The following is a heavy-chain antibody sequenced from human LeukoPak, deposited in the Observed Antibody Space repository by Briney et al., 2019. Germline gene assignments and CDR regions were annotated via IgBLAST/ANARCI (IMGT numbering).Heavy chain of an antibody. CDR1: GFTFSSYA. V-gene: IGHV3-64*01. CDR3: ARSPALSEGMDV. J-gene: IGHJ6*02. D-gene: IGHD3-16*02. CDR2: ISSNGGST. Sequence: PGGSLRLSCAASGFTFSSYAMHWVRQAPGKGLEYVSAISSNGGSTYYANSVKGRFTISRGNSKNTLYLQMGSLRAEDMAVYYCARSPALSEGMDVWGQGTTVTVSS.